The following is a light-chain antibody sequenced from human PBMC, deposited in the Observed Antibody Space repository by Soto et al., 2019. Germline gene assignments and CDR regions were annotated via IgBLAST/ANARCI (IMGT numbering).Light chain of an antibody. J-gene: IGKJ2*01. CDR3: QQSYSSLYT. V-gene: IGKV1-39*01. CDR2: AAP. CDR1: QSISTY. Sequence: DIQMTQSPSSLSASVGDRVTITCRASQSISTYLNWYQQKPGRAPKLLIYAAPSLQSGVPSRFSGSGSGTDFTLTISSLQPEDFATYYCQQSYSSLYTFGQGTKLENK.